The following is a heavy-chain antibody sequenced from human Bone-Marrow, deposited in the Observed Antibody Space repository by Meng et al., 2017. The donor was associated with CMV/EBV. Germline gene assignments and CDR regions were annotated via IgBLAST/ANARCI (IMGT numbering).Heavy chain of an antibody. V-gene: IGHV4-39*07. CDR2: IYYSGST. D-gene: IGHD3-9*01. Sequence: SETLSLTCNVSGGSISSSSYYWGWMRQPPGKGLQCIGTIYYSGSTYYNPSLKSRVIISVDTSKNQFSLKLSSVTAADTAVYYCARDRRLPRYYDILTGYPRLVVFDYWGQGTLVTSPQ. J-gene: IGHJ4*02. CDR1: GGSISSSSYY. CDR3: ARDRRLPRYYDILTGYPRLVVFDY.